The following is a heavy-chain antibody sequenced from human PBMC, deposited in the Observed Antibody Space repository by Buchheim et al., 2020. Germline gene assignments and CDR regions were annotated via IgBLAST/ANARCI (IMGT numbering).Heavy chain of an antibody. Sequence: EVQLLESGGGLVQPGGSLRLSCAASGLTFSSSAMNWVRQAPGKGLEGVSSISGGGDYTYYADSVMGRFTIHRENSESTLVVQMNSLRAEDTAVYYCTKKLLSGSYPFDNWGQGTL. V-gene: IGHV3-23*01. CDR1: GLTFSSSA. CDR2: ISGGGDYT. CDR3: TKKLLSGSYPFDN. D-gene: IGHD3-22*01. J-gene: IGHJ4*02.